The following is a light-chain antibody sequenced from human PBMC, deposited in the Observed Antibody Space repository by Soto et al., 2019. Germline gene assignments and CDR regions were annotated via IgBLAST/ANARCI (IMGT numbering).Light chain of an antibody. CDR3: QEYNTYSRT. CDR2: DAS. J-gene: IGKJ1*01. V-gene: IGKV1-5*01. Sequence: DIQMTQSPSALSASVGDGVTITCRASQSISSRLAWYQQKPGTAPKVLIYDASTLETGVPSRFSGSGYGTEFTLTISSLQPDDFASYYCQEYNTYSRTFGQGTRVDIK. CDR1: QSISSR.